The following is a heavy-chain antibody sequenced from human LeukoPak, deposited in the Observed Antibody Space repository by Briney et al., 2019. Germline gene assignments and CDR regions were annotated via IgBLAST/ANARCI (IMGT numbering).Heavy chain of an antibody. CDR2: IRSKAYGGTT. V-gene: IGHV3-49*04. CDR1: GFTFGDYA. Sequence: GGSLRLSCTASGFTFGDYAMSWVRQAPGKGLEWVGFIRSKAYGGTTEYAASVKGRFTISRDDSKSIAYLQMNSLKTEDTAVYYCTRESGYGSGSYYILYYFDYWGQGTLVTVSS. CDR3: TRESGYGSGSYYILYYFDY. D-gene: IGHD3-10*01. J-gene: IGHJ4*02.